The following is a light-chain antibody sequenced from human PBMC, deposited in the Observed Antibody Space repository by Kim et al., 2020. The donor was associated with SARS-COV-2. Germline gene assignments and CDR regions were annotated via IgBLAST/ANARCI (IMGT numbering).Light chain of an antibody. J-gene: IGKJ4*01. CDR3: QQYNNWPPLT. Sequence: EIVMTQYPATLSVSPGERATLSCRASQSVSSNLAWYQQKPGQAPRLLIYGASTRATGIPARFSGSGSGTEFTLTISSLQSEDFAVYYCQQYNNWPPLTFGGGTKLEI. CDR1: QSVSSN. CDR2: GAS. V-gene: IGKV3-15*01.